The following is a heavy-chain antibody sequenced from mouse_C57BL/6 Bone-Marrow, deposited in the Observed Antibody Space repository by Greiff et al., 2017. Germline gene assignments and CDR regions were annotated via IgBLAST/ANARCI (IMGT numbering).Heavy chain of an antibody. D-gene: IGHD2-1*01. CDR2: FTMYSDAT. CDR3: ARSRVGNYHYFDY. J-gene: IGHJ2*01. V-gene: IGHV1-49*01. Sequence: LKQSGAELVRPGSSVKLSCKDSYFAFMASAMPWVKQRPGHGLEWIGSFTMYSDATEYSENFKGKATLTADTSSSSAYMELSRLTSEDSAVYYCARSRVGNYHYFDYWGQGTTLTVSS. CDR1: YFAFMASA.